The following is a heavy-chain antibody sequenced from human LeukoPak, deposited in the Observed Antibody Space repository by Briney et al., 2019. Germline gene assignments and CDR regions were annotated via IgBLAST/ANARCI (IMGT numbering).Heavy chain of an antibody. CDR1: GGSISSGGYY. V-gene: IGHV4-39*01. CDR3: ARRGGDFWSGYLNWFDP. J-gene: IGHJ5*02. D-gene: IGHD3-3*01. CDR2: IYYSGST. Sequence: PSQTLSLTCTVSGGSISSGGYYWGWIRQPPGKGLEWIGSIYYSGSTYYNPSLKSRVTISVDTSKNQFSLKLSSVTAADTAVYYCARRGGDFWSGYLNWFDPWGQGTLVTVSS.